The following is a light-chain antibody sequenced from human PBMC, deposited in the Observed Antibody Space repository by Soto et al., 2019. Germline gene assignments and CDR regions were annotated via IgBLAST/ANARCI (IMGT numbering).Light chain of an antibody. J-gene: IGKJ4*01. CDR2: GAS. V-gene: IGKV3-20*01. Sequence: EIVLTQSPGTLSLSPGERATLSCRASQSVSSSYLAWYQQKPGQAPRLPIYGASSRATGIPDRFSGSGSGTAFTLTISRLDPEGFAVYYCHQYGSSPLTFGGGTKVEIK. CDR1: QSVSSSY. CDR3: HQYGSSPLT.